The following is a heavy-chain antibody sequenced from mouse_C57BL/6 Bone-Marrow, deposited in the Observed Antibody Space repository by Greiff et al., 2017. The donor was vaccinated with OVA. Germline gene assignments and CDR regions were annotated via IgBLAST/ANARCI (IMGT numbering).Heavy chain of an antibody. CDR1: GYSFTDYN. Sequence: EVQLQQSGPELVKPGASVKISCKASGYSFTDYNMNWVKQSHGKSLEWIGVINPNYGTTSYNQKFKGKATLTVDQSSSTAYMQLNSLTSEDSAVYYCARGDYYGSSMSYWYFDVWGTGTTVTVSS. J-gene: IGHJ1*03. CDR2: INPNYGTT. D-gene: IGHD1-1*01. CDR3: ARGDYYGSSMSYWYFDV. V-gene: IGHV1-39*01.